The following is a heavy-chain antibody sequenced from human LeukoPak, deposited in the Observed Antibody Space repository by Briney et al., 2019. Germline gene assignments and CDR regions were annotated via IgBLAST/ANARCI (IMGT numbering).Heavy chain of an antibody. CDR2: MSSSSSYI. D-gene: IGHD6-19*01. J-gene: IGHJ2*01. CDR3: AREDGAAVAGSWYFDL. Sequence: KPGGSLRLSCAASGFIFSSYSMNWVRQAPGKGLEWVSSMSSSSSYIYYADSVKGRFTISRDNAKNSLYLQMNSLRAEDTAVYYCAREDGAAVAGSWYFDLWGRGTLVTVSS. V-gene: IGHV3-21*01. CDR1: GFIFSSYS.